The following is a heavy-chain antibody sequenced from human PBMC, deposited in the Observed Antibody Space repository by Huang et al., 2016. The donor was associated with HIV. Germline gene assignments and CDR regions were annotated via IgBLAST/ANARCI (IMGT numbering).Heavy chain of an antibody. CDR2: IKSKINGATT. CDR3: TTVPFDFWSGYFPDF. Sequence: EVQLVESGGGLVKPGGSLRLSCAASGFTFTNAWMSWLRQAPGKELEWVVLIKSKINGATTDYAAPVKGRFTISRDDSKNTLYLRMNSLKTEDTAVYYCTTVPFDFWSGYFPDFWGQGTLVTVSS. V-gene: IGHV3-15*01. J-gene: IGHJ4*02. CDR1: GFTFTNAW. D-gene: IGHD3-3*01.